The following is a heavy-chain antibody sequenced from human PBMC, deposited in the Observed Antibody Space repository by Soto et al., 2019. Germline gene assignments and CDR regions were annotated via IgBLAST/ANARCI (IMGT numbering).Heavy chain of an antibody. CDR1: GYIFTRYW. CDR3: VRPSDFWSAYYPSYFDS. Sequence: GESLKISCKASGYIFTRYWIGWVRQMPGKGLEWMGIIYPGDSDTRYSPSFQGQVTISVDKSISTAYLQWSSLKASDTAMYYCVRPSDFWSAYYPSYFDSWGQGTLVTVS. J-gene: IGHJ4*02. D-gene: IGHD3-3*01. V-gene: IGHV5-51*01. CDR2: IYPGDSDT.